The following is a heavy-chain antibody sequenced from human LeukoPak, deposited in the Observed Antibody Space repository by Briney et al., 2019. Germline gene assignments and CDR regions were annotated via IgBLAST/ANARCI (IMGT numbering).Heavy chain of an antibody. CDR1: GFTFSNYG. J-gene: IGHJ4*02. Sequence: GGSLRLSCGASGFTFSNYGMIWVRQAPGKGLEPVSYISVGSSSIYYADSVKGRFTISRDNARNSLHLQMNSLRAEDTAVYYCARGYSGTSYDYWGQGTRVTVSS. CDR2: ISVGSSSI. D-gene: IGHD1-26*01. V-gene: IGHV3-48*01. CDR3: ARGYSGTSYDY.